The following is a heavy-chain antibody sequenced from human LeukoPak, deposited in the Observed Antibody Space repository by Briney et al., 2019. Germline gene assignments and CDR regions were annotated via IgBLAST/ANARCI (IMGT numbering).Heavy chain of an antibody. CDR2: IKQDGSDK. V-gene: IGHV3-7*01. Sequence: GGSLRLSCVASGFTFSSYWMSCVRQAPGKGLEWVANIKQDGSDKYYVDSVKGRFTISRDNAKKSLYLQMNSLRAEDTAVYYCARDGGITVAGSTWDYWGQGTLVTVSS. CDR3: ARDGGITVAGSTWDY. CDR1: GFTFSSYW. D-gene: IGHD6-19*01. J-gene: IGHJ4*02.